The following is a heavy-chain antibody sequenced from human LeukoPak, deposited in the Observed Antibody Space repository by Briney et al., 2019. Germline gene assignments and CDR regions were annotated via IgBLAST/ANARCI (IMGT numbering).Heavy chain of an antibody. CDR2: IYYSGST. J-gene: IGHJ5*02. Sequence: PSETLSLTCTVSGGSISSYYWSWIRQPPGKGLEWIGYIYYSGSTNYNPSLKSRVTISVDTSKNQFSLKLSSVTAADTAVYYCARALYHDFWSGYNNWFDPWGQGTLVTVSS. CDR3: ARALYHDFWSGYNNWFDP. V-gene: IGHV4-59*01. D-gene: IGHD3-3*01. CDR1: GGSISSYY.